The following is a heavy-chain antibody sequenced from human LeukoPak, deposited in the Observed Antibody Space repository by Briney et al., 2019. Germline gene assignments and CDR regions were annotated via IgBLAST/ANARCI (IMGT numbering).Heavy chain of an antibody. V-gene: IGHV3-33*01. J-gene: IGHJ6*02. D-gene: IGHD6-13*01. CDR3: VREHGGAAAGHEASYSYYAFDV. CDR2: IWYDGSNK. Sequence: GGSLRLSCAASGFTFSSYDMHWVRQAPGKGLEWVAVIWYDGSNKYYADSVKGRFTISRDNSKNTLYLQMNSLRAEDTAVYYCVREHGGAAAGHEASYSYYAFDVWGQGTTVTVSS. CDR1: GFTFSSYD.